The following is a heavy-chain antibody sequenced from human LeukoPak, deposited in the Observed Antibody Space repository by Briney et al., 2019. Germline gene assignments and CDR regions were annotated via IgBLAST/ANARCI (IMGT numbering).Heavy chain of an antibody. J-gene: IGHJ3*02. V-gene: IGHV1-2*02. CDR1: GYTFTSYA. Sequence: ASVKVSCKASGYTFTSYAISWVRQAPGQGLEWMGWINPNSGGTNYAQKFQGRVTMTRDTSISTAYMELSRLRSDDTAVYYCARVPNYAYWEAFDIWGQGTMVTVSS. D-gene: IGHD1-26*01. CDR2: INPNSGGT. CDR3: ARVPNYAYWEAFDI.